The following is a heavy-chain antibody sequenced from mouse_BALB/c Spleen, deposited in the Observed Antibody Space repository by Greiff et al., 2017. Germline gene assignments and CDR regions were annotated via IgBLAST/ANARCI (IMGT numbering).Heavy chain of an antibody. J-gene: IGHJ4*01. Sequence: EVQRVESGGGLVKPGGSLKLSCAASGFTFSSYTMSWVRQTPEKRLEWVATISSGGSYTYYPDSVKGRFTISRDNAKNTLYLQMSSLKSEDTAMYYCTRDFDYYAMDYWGQGTSVTVSS. CDR2: ISSGGSYT. V-gene: IGHV5-6-4*01. CDR1: GFTFSSYT. CDR3: TRDFDYYAMDY.